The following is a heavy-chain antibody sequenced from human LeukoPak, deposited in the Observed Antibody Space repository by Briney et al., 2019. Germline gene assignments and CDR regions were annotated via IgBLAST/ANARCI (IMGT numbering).Heavy chain of an antibody. CDR3: ARVSSSSWYGNWFDP. V-gene: IGHV1-2*04. J-gene: IGHJ5*02. CDR1: GYAFTGYY. CDR2: INPNSGGT. D-gene: IGHD6-13*01. Sequence: GASVKVSCKASGYAFTGYYMHWVRQAPGQGLEWMGWINPNSGGTNYAQKFQGWVTMTRDTSISTAYMELSRLRSDDTAVYYCARVSSSSWYGNWFDPWGQGTLVTVSS.